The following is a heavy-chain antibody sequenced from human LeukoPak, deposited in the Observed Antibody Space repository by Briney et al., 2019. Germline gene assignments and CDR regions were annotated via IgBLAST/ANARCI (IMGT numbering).Heavy chain of an antibody. J-gene: IGHJ6*02. CDR2: INPNSGGT. Sequence: ASVKVSCKASGYTFTGYYMHWVRQAPGQGLEWMGWINPNSGGTNYAQKFQGRVTMTRDTSFSTAYMELSRLRSDDTAVYYCARVDGYSYGSRYYYYGMDVWGQGTTVTVSS. CDR1: GYTFTGYY. D-gene: IGHD5-18*01. CDR3: ARVDGYSYGSRYYYYGMDV. V-gene: IGHV1-2*02.